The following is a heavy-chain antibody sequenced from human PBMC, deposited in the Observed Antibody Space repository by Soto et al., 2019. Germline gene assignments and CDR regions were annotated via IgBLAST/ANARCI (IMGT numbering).Heavy chain of an antibody. CDR2: IYYSGST. Sequence: QVQLQESGPGLVKPSETLSLTCTLSGGSISSYYWSWIRQPPGKGLEWIGYIYYSGSTNYNPSLKSRVTISVDTSKNQFSLKLSSVTAADTAVYYCARRYGSSFDYWGQGTLVTVYS. CDR1: GGSISSYY. V-gene: IGHV4-59*08. J-gene: IGHJ4*02. CDR3: ARRYGSSFDY. D-gene: IGHD5-12*01.